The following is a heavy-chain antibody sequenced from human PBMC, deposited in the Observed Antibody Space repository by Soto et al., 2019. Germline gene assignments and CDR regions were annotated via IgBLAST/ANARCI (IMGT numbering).Heavy chain of an antibody. CDR2: MYYSGNT. Sequence: QLQLQESGPGLVKPSETLSLTCTVSGGSISSSSYYWGWIRQPPGKGLEWIGSMYYSGNTYYNPSREGRVAISVDTSKNQFSLKLSSVTAADTAVYFCARSSIRDYYFDYWGQGTLVTVSS. J-gene: IGHJ4*02. V-gene: IGHV4-39*01. CDR1: GGSISSSSYY. D-gene: IGHD6-6*01. CDR3: ARSSIRDYYFDY.